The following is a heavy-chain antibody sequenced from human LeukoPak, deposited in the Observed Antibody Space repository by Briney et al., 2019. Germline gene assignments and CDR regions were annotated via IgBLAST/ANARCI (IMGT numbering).Heavy chain of an antibody. CDR1: GGSISSYY. CDR3: ARVSSSSSGVLFDY. Sequence: SSETLSLTCTVSGGSISSYYWSWIRQPPGKGLEWIGYIYYSGSTNYNPSLKSRVTISVDTSKNQFSLKLSSVTAADTAVYYCARVSSSSSGVLFDYWGQGTLVTVSS. CDR2: IYYSGST. J-gene: IGHJ4*02. V-gene: IGHV4-59*01. D-gene: IGHD6-6*01.